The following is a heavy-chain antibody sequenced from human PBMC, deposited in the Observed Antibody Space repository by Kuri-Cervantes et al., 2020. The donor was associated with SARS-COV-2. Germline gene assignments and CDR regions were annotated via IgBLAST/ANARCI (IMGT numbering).Heavy chain of an antibody. CDR3: ARDLDGYYYARSGYYFSRAPPKYWHFDL. CDR1: GFTFSNYW. D-gene: IGHD3-22*01. Sequence: GESLKISCAASGFTFSNYWMSWVRQSPGKGLEWVANIKQDGSEKYYVDSVKGRFIISRDNAKNSLYLQMNSLRAEDTAVYYCARDLDGYYYARSGYYFSRAPPKYWHFDLWGRGTLVTVSS. CDR2: IKQDGSEK. V-gene: IGHV3-7*04. J-gene: IGHJ2*01.